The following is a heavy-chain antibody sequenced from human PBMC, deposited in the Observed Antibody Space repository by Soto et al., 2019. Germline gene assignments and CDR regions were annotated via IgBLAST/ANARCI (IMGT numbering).Heavy chain of an antibody. CDR2: IYHSGST. J-gene: IGHJ4*02. D-gene: IGHD6-13*01. Sequence: PSETRSLTCXVGGGSICRGGYSCSWIRQLPGKGLEWIGYIYHSGSTYYNPSLKSRVTISVDRSKNQFSLKLSSVTAADTAVYYCANSHAGAHITAAVHWGQGTLVTVSS. CDR1: GGSICRGGYS. V-gene: IGHV4-30-2*01. CDR3: ANSHAGAHITAAVH.